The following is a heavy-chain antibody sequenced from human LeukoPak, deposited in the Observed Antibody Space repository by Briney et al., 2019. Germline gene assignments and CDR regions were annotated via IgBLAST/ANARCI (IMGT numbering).Heavy chain of an antibody. CDR2: ISGSGGST. V-gene: IGHV3-23*01. CDR3: AKDTTMIVEVYYFDY. Sequence: PGGSLRLSCAASGFTFSSYAMSWVRQAPGKGLEWVSAISGSGGSTYYADSVKGRFTISRDDSKNTLYLQMNSLRAEDTAVYYCAKDTTMIVEVYYFDYWGQGTLVTVSS. J-gene: IGHJ4*02. CDR1: GFTFSSYA. D-gene: IGHD3-22*01.